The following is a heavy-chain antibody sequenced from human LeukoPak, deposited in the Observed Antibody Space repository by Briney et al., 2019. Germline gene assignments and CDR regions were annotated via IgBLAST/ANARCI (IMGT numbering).Heavy chain of an antibody. CDR3: ARDYDFWSGYSGRWYFDL. J-gene: IGHJ2*01. V-gene: IGHV1-2*02. CDR1: GYTFTGYY. Sequence: GASVKVSCKASGYTFTGYYMHWVRQAPGQGLEWMGWINPNSGGTNYAQKFQGRVTMTTDTSTSTAYMELRSLRSDDTAVYYCARDYDFWSGYSGRWYFDLWGRGTLVTVSS. D-gene: IGHD3-3*01. CDR2: INPNSGGT.